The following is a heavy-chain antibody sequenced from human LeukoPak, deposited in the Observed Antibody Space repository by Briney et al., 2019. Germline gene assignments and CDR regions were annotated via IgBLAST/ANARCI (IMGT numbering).Heavy chain of an antibody. V-gene: IGHV1-18*01. CDR1: GYTFTSYG. D-gene: IGHD6-13*01. J-gene: IGHJ4*02. Sequence: ASVKVSFKASGYTFTSYGISWVRQAPGQGLEWMGWISAYNGNTNYAQKPQGRATMTTDTSTSTAYMELRSLRSDDTAVYYCARDLPGIAAALVVCFDYWGQGTLVTVSS. CDR2: ISAYNGNT. CDR3: ARDLPGIAAALVVCFDY.